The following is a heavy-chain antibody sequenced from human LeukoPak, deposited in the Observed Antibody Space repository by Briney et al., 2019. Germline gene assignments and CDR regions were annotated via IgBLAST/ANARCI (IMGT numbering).Heavy chain of an antibody. CDR1: GYTFTSYG. CDR2: ISAYNGNT. Sequence: ASVKVSCKASGYTFTSYGISWVRQAPGQGLEWMGWISAYNGNTNYALKLQGRVTMTTDTSTSTAYMELRSLRSDDTAVYYCAREPFGELPTNPDYWGQGTLVTVSS. CDR3: AREPFGELPTNPDY. J-gene: IGHJ4*02. V-gene: IGHV1-18*04. D-gene: IGHD3-10*01.